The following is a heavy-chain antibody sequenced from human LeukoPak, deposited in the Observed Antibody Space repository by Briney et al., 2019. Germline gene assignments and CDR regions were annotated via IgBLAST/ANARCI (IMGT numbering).Heavy chain of an antibody. J-gene: IGHJ4*02. Sequence: ASVKVSCKASGYTFTNYAMHWVRQAPGQRLEWMGWINAGNGNTKHPQKFQGTVTITRDTSASTAYIELSSLRSEDTAVYYCARGLWSGDDNFDYWGQGTLVTVSS. D-gene: IGHD3-3*01. CDR1: GYTFTNYA. CDR3: ARGLWSGDDNFDY. CDR2: INAGNGNT. V-gene: IGHV1-3*01.